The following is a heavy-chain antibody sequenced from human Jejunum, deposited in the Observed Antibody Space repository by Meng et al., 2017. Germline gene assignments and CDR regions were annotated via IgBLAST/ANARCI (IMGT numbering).Heavy chain of an antibody. Sequence: VQLQESGPGRVTPTGTLSLTVAVSGGSITCSNWCSWVRQPPGKGLEWIGEIFHSGSTNYNPPLKSRVTISVDKSKNQFSLKVTSVTAADTATYYCARFDISTAGRGDYWGQGILVTVSS. CDR1: GGSITCSNW. V-gene: IGHV4-4*02. J-gene: IGHJ4*02. D-gene: IGHD6-13*01. CDR2: IFHSGST. CDR3: ARFDISTAGRGDY.